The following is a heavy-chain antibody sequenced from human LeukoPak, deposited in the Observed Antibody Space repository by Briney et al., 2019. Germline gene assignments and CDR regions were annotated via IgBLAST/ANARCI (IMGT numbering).Heavy chain of an antibody. J-gene: IGHJ3*02. CDR3: ARQDPAAKDAFDI. D-gene: IGHD2-2*01. Sequence: GESLKISCKGSGYSFTSYWIGWVRQMPGKGLEWMRIIYPGDSDTRYSPSFQGQVTISADKSISTAYLQWSSLKASDTAMYYCARQDPAAKDAFDIWGQGTMVTVSS. CDR2: IYPGDSDT. V-gene: IGHV5-51*01. CDR1: GYSFTSYW.